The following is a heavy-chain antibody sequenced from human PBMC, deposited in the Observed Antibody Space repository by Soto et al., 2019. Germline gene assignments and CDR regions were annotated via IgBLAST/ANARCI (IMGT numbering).Heavy chain of an antibody. Sequence: QVHLVQSGAEVKKPGASVKVACQASGYAFSAYYIHWVRQAPGQGLQWMGWVNPHTGDTNYTQTFQGRVTLTTDTSTNTASMDLTGLTSADTAVYYCARRHGARSNVFRSAFPLDYWGKGTLVVVSS. CDR3: ARRHGARSNVFRSAFPLDY. D-gene: IGHD2-21*01. CDR1: GYAFSAYY. V-gene: IGHV1-2*02. J-gene: IGHJ4*02. CDR2: VNPHTGDT.